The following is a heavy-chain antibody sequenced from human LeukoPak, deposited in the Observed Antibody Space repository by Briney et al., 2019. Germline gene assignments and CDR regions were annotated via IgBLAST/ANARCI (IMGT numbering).Heavy chain of an antibody. CDR1: GGSISSFY. J-gene: IGHJ5*02. D-gene: IGHD3-22*01. CDR3: ARGRSSGYYYGSTWFDP. CDR2: IYFSGST. V-gene: IGHV4-59*01. Sequence: SETLSLTCTVSGGSISSFYWSWIRQPPGKGLEWVGFIYFSGSTNYNPSLNSRVTISLDTSKNQFSLKPSSVTAADTAVYYCARGRSSGYYYGSTWFDPWGQGTLVTVSS.